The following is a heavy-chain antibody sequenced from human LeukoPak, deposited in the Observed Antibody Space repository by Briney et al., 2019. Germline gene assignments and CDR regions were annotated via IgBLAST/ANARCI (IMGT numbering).Heavy chain of an antibody. CDR1: GFTFSSYD. D-gene: IGHD3-22*01. J-gene: IGHJ3*02. Sequence: GGSLRLSCAASGFTFSSYDMHWVRQATGKGLESLSAIGTAGDTYYPGSVKGRFTISRENAKNSLYLQMNSLRAGDTAVYYCARGTYDSSGYPTDDAFDIWGQGTMVTVSS. V-gene: IGHV3-13*04. CDR2: IGTAGDT. CDR3: ARGTYDSSGYPTDDAFDI.